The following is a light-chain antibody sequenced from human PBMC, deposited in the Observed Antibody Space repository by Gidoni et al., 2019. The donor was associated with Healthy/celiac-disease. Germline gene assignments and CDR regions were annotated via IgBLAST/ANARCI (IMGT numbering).Light chain of an antibody. J-gene: IGKJ2*01. CDR2: DAS. V-gene: IGKV1-5*01. CDR1: QSISSW. CDR3: QKYNSDPYT. Sequence: DIQMTQSPSTLSASVGDRVTITCRASQSISSWLAWYQQKPGKAPKLLIYDASSLQCGVPSRFSGSGSGTEFTLTISSLQPDDVATYYCQKYNSDPYTFGQGTKLEIK.